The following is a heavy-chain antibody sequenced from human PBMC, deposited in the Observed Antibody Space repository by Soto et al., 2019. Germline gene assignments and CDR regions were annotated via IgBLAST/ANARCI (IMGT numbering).Heavy chain of an antibody. CDR2: IWYDGSNK. CDR3: ARDCGSAAAGKCGMDV. J-gene: IGHJ6*02. D-gene: IGHD6-13*01. V-gene: IGHV3-33*01. CDR1: GFTFSSYG. Sequence: GESLRLSCAASGFTFSSYGMHWVRQAPGKGLEWVAVIWYDGSNKYYADSVKGRFTISRDNSKNTLYLQMNSLRAEDTAVYYCARDCGSAAAGKCGMDVWGQGTTVTVSS.